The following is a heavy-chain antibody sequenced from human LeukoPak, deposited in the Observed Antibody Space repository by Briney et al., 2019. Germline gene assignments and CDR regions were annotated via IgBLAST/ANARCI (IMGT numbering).Heavy chain of an antibody. CDR2: INQDGSDK. D-gene: IGHD3-3*01. V-gene: IGHV3-7*01. Sequence: GGSLRLSCAASAFTFSNYWMTWVRQAPGKGLEWVANINQDGSDKCYVDSVEGRFTISRDNAKNSLYLQMNSLRAEDTAVYYCARGSFGVVTYWGQGTLVTVSS. CDR1: AFTFSNYW. J-gene: IGHJ4*02. CDR3: ARGSFGVVTY.